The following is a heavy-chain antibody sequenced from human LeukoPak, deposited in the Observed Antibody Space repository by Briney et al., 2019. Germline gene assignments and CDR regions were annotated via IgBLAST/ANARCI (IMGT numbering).Heavy chain of an antibody. CDR3: ARVGRGYSYGYAGY. CDR2: ISDYNGNT. J-gene: IGHJ4*02. D-gene: IGHD5-18*01. V-gene: IGHV1-18*01. Sequence: ASVKVSCKASGYTFTSYGNSWVRQAPGPGHEWVGWISDYNGNTSYAQKLQGRVTMTTDTSTSTAYMELRSLRSDDTAVYYCARVGRGYSYGYAGYWGQGTLVTVSS. CDR1: GYTFTSYG.